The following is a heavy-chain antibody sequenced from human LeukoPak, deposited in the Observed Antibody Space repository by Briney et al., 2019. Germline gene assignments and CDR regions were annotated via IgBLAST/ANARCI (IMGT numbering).Heavy chain of an antibody. V-gene: IGHV3-23*01. Sequence: AGGFLRLSCAASGFTFSSYAMNWVRQAPGKGLEWVSSISGSGGNTYYADSVKGRFTISSDNSKNTLHLQMNSLRTEDTAVYYCAGSSWTDYWGQGTLVTVSS. D-gene: IGHD6-13*01. J-gene: IGHJ4*02. CDR1: GFTFSSYA. CDR2: ISGSGGNT. CDR3: AGSSWTDY.